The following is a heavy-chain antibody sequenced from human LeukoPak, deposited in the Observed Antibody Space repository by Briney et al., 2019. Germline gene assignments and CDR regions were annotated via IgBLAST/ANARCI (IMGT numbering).Heavy chain of an antibody. CDR1: GFTSSSYA. CDR2: ISYDGSNK. V-gene: IGHV3-30*04. Sequence: PGRSLRLSCAASGFTSSSYAMHWVRQAPGKGLEWVAVISYDGSNKYYADSVKGRFTISRDNSKNTLYLQMNSLRAEDTAVYYCAKRIAVAGTAKVDDYWGQGTLVTVSS. J-gene: IGHJ4*02. D-gene: IGHD6-19*01. CDR3: AKRIAVAGTAKVDDY.